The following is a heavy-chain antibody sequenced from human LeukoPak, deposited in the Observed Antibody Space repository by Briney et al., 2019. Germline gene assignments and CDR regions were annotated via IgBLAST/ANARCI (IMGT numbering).Heavy chain of an antibody. D-gene: IGHD1-14*01. V-gene: IGHV3-74*01. CDR3: ARLPTSWSPPTPEPEVDY. CDR1: GFTFSSYW. J-gene: IGHJ4*02. Sequence: GGSLRLSCAASGFTFSSYWMHWVRQAPGKGLVWVSRINSDGSSTSYADSVKGRFTISRDNAKNTLYLQMNSLRAEDTAVYYCARLPTSWSPPTPEPEVDYRGQGTLVTVSS. CDR2: INSDGSST.